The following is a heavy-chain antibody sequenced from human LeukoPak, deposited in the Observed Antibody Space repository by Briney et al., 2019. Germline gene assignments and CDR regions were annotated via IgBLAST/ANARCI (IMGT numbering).Heavy chain of an antibody. J-gene: IGHJ4*02. V-gene: IGHV1-2*02. CDR2: INPNSGGT. Sequence: ASVKVSCKASGYTFTGYYMHWVRQAPGQGLEWMGWINPNSGGTDYAQKFQGRVTMTRDTSISTAYMELSILKSDDSAVYYCARVLPDGFFPLGYWGQGTLVTVSS. CDR3: ARVLPDGFFPLGY. CDR1: GYTFTGYY. D-gene: IGHD3/OR15-3a*01.